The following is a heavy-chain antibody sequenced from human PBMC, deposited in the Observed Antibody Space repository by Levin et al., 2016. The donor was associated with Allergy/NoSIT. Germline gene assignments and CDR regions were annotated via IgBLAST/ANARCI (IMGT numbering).Heavy chain of an antibody. CDR2: INGDGSTT. V-gene: IGHV3-74*01. Sequence: WIRQPPGKGLVWVSRINGDGSTTDYADSVQGRFTISRDNVKNTVYLQMNSLRAEDTAVYYCTRGSYYGGAFDYWGQGTLVTVSS. J-gene: IGHJ4*02. D-gene: IGHD1-26*01. CDR3: TRGSYYGGAFDY.